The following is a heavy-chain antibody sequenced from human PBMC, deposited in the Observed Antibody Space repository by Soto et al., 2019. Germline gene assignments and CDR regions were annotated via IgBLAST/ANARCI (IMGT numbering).Heavy chain of an antibody. CDR1: AFTFSNYA. Sequence: EVQLLESGGGLVQPGGSLRLSCAASAFTFSNYAMSWVRQAPGEGLEWVSVIRGTGDVTYYADSVEGRFTISRDNSKSTLYLQMNSLRAEDTAVYYCAKNRGSGRPYYYALDVWGQGTTVTVSS. J-gene: IGHJ6*02. CDR3: AKNRGSGRPYYYALDV. V-gene: IGHV3-23*01. D-gene: IGHD3-10*01. CDR2: IRGTGDVT.